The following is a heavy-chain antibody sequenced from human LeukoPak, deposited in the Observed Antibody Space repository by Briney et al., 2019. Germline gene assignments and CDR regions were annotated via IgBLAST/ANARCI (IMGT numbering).Heavy chain of an antibody. J-gene: IGHJ4*02. V-gene: IGHV1-18*01. D-gene: IGHD5-12*01. CDR2: ITPDNGNT. Sequence: ASVKVSCKASGYTFSNYGITWVRHAPGQGLEWMGWITPDNGNTNYAQNLQGRVTMTTDTSTSTAYMELRSLRSDDTAVYYCARGRGSTSRYWGQGTLVTVAS. CDR1: GYTFSNYG. CDR3: ARGRGSTSRY.